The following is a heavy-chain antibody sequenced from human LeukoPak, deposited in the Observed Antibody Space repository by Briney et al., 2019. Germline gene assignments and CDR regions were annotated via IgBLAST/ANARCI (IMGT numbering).Heavy chain of an antibody. CDR2: IKRDGSEK. CDR1: GFTLSSHW. D-gene: IGHD6-25*01. V-gene: IGHV3-7*01. Sequence: PGGSLRLSCAASGFTLSSHWMSWVRQAPGKGLEWVANIKRDGSEKNYVDSVKGRFTISRDNAKSSLYLQMNSLRVEDTAVYYCARDPSAGSESWGQGTLVTVSS. J-gene: IGHJ4*02. CDR3: ARDPSAGSES.